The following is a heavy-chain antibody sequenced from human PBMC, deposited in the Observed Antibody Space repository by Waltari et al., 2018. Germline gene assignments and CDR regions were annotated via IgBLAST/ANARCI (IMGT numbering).Heavy chain of an antibody. J-gene: IGHJ6*02. V-gene: IGHV1-58*01. D-gene: IGHD2-2*01. Sequence: QMQLVQSGPEVKKPGTSVKVSCQASGFTFTSSAVQWVRPARGPRIGWIGWIVVGRGNTNYAQKFQERVTITRDMATSTAYMELSSLRSEDTAVYYCAAGYQLLSEDYYYYYGMDVWGQGTTVTVSS. CDR1: GFTFTSSA. CDR2: IVVGRGNT. CDR3: AAGYQLLSEDYYYYYGMDV.